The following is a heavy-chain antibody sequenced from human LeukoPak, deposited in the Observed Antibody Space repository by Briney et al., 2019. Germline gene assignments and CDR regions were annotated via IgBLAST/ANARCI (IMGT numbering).Heavy chain of an antibody. Sequence: GGSLRLSCAASGFTFNIYWMSWVRQAPGKGLEWVSAISGSGGSTYYADSVKGRFTISRDNSKNTLYLQMNSLRAEDTAVYYCAKEFNIVLRFLEWLFDRWGQGTLVTVSS. CDR1: GFTFNIYW. CDR3: AKEFNIVLRFLEWLFDR. V-gene: IGHV3-23*01. CDR2: ISGSGGST. J-gene: IGHJ4*02. D-gene: IGHD3-3*01.